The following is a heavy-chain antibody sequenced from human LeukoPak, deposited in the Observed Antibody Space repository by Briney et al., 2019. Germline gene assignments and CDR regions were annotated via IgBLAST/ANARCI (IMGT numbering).Heavy chain of an antibody. J-gene: IGHJ4*02. V-gene: IGHV3-23*01. D-gene: IGHD2-15*01. Sequence: QPGGSLRLSCAASGFTFSSSAMSWVRQAPGKGLEWVESISGSGDRTYYADSVKGRFTISRDNSKNTLDLQMNSLRAEDTALYYCTKDGCSGGRCYSWVDSWGQGTLVTVSS. CDR2: ISGSGDRT. CDR1: GFTFSSSA. CDR3: TKDGCSGGRCYSWVDS.